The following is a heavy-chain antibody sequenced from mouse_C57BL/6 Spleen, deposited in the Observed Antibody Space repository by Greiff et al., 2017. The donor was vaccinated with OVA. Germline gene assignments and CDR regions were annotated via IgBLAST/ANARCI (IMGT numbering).Heavy chain of an antibody. J-gene: IGHJ1*03. CDR3: ARVGGDYYGSSLYWYFDV. V-gene: IGHV5-16*01. CDR1: GFTFSDYY. D-gene: IGHD1-1*01. CDR2: INYDGSST. Sequence: EVQLVESEGGLVQPGSSMKLSCTASGFTFSDYYMAWVRPVPEKGLEWVANINYDGSSTYYLDSLKSRFIISRDNAKNILYLQMSSLKSEDTATYYCARVGGDYYGSSLYWYFDVWGTGTTVTVSS.